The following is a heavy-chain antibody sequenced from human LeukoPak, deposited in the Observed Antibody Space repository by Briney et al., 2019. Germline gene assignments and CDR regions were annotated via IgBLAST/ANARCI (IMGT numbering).Heavy chain of an antibody. CDR1: GYTFTSYD. CDR3: ARTVLRYGPRASGY. D-gene: IGHD3-9*01. J-gene: IGHJ4*02. Sequence: RASVKISCKTSGYTFTSYDINWVRRATGQGLEWMGWMNPNSGNTGYAQKFQGRVTMTRNTSISTAYMELSSLRSEDTAVYYCARTVLRYGPRASGYWGQGTLVTVSS. V-gene: IGHV1-8*01. CDR2: MNPNSGNT.